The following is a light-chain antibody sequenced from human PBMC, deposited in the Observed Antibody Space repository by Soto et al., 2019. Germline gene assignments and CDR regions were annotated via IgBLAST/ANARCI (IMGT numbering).Light chain of an antibody. V-gene: IGKV3-15*01. CDR3: QQYDNWPIT. CDR1: QSVSSN. Sequence: EIVMTQSPATLSVSPGERATLSCRASQSVSSNLAWYQQKPGQAPRLLIYGASTRATGIPARFSGSGSGTKFTLTISSLQCEDFAVFYCQQYDNWPITFGQVTRLGIQ. CDR2: GAS. J-gene: IGKJ5*01.